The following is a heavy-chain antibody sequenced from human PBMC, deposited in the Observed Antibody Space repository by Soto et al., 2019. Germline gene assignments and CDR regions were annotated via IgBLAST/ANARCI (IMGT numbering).Heavy chain of an antibody. CDR1: GYIFTSYY. J-gene: IGHJ4*02. Sequence: QVQLVQSGAEVKKPGASVTVSCKASGYIFTSYYMHWVRQAPGQGLEWMGIINPSGGSTTYAQKFQGRVTMTRDTSTSTVYMELSSLKSEDTAVYYCARDYSSSSPFAYWGQGTLVTVSS. D-gene: IGHD6-6*01. CDR2: INPSGGST. CDR3: ARDYSSSSPFAY. V-gene: IGHV1-46*03.